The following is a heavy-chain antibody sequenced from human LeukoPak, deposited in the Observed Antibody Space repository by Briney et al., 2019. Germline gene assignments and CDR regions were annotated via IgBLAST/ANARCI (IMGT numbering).Heavy chain of an antibody. CDR3: ARELLWFGELLGMDV. D-gene: IGHD3-10*01. Sequence: GGSLRLSCAASGFTFSNYAMSWIRQAPGKGLEWVSYISSSGSTIYYADSVKGRFTISRDNAKNSLYLQMNSLRAEDTAVYYCARELLWFGELLGMDVWGKGTTVTVSS. J-gene: IGHJ6*03. V-gene: IGHV3-11*04. CDR2: ISSSGSTI. CDR1: GFTFSNYA.